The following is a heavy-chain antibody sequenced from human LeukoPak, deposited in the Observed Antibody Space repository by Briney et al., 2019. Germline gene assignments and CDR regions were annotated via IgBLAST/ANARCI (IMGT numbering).Heavy chain of an antibody. CDR1: GITFDDYG. CDR2: INWDGGAT. CDR3: ARALSSSWYSLGF. D-gene: IGHD6-13*01. V-gene: IGHV3-20*04. J-gene: IGHJ4*02. Sequence: PGGSLRLSCTDSGITFDDYGMSWVRQAPGKGLEWVAGINWDGGATAYADSVKGRFTISRDNAKNSVFLQMSSLRADDTALYFCARALSSSWYSLGFWGQGTLVTVSS.